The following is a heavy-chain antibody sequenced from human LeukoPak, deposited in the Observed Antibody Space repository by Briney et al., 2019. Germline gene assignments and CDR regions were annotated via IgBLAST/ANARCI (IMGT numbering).Heavy chain of an antibody. V-gene: IGHV3-30*18. D-gene: IGHD3-10*01. J-gene: IGHJ4*02. Sequence: GGSLRLSCAASGFTFSSYGMHWVRQAPGKGLEWVAVISYDGSNKYYADSVKGRFTISRDNSKNTLYLQMNSLRAEDTAVYYWAKDRGFLGSYFDYWGQGTLVPVSS. CDR1: GFTFSSYG. CDR3: AKDRGFLGSYFDY. CDR2: ISYDGSNK.